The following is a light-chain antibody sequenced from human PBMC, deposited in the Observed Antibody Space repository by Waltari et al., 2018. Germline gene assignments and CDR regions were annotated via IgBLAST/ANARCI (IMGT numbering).Light chain of an antibody. CDR3: CSYAGNYLRV. CDR1: SSDVGYYNY. CDR2: DVN. J-gene: IGLJ2*01. Sequence: QSALTQPRSVSGSPGQSVTISCTGTSSDVGYYNYVSWYQQQPGKAPKVIIYDVNERPSGVPYRFSGSKSGNTASLTISGLQAEDEADYYCCSYAGNYLRVFGGGTKLTVL. V-gene: IGLV2-11*01.